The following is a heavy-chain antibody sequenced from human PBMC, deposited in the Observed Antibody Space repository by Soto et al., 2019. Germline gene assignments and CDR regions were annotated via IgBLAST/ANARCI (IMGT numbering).Heavy chain of an antibody. D-gene: IGHD1-26*01. V-gene: IGHV4-4*07. CDR1: GGSISSYY. Sequence: PSETLSLTCTVSGGSISSYYWSWIRQPAGKGLEWIGRIYTSGSTNYNPSLKSRVTMSVDTSKNQFSLKLSSVTAADMAVYYCASFSGSYYGGYFDYWGHGTLVTVSS. CDR2: IYTSGST. CDR3: ASFSGSYYGGYFDY. J-gene: IGHJ4*01.